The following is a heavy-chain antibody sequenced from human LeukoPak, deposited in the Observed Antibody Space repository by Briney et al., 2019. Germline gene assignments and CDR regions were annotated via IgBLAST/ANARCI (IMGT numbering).Heavy chain of an antibody. CDR1: GFTFSNFG. D-gene: IGHD4-17*01. Sequence: GGSLRLSCAASGFTFSNFGMHWIRQAPGKGLEWVAVERSGGSKHYADSVKGRFTISRDNSKNTLWLEMNNLRTDDTAVYYFAKDRDDYGNDCWGQGVLVTVST. CDR3: AKDRDDYGNDC. J-gene: IGHJ4*02. V-gene: IGHV3-30*02. CDR2: ERSGGSK.